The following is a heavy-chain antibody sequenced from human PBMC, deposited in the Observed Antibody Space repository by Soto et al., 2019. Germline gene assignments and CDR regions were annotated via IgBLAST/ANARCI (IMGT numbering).Heavy chain of an antibody. V-gene: IGHV3-23*01. D-gene: IGHD6-13*01. J-gene: IGHJ6*02. Sequence: GGSLRLSCAASGFTFDTYAMSWVRQAPEKGLEWVSGISGSGGSTDYADSVKGRFTISRDNSKNTVSLQMNNLRAEDAAIYYCAKVRSTWYHYYGMDVWGQGTTVTVSS. CDR3: AKVRSTWYHYYGMDV. CDR1: GFTFDTYA. CDR2: ISGSGGST.